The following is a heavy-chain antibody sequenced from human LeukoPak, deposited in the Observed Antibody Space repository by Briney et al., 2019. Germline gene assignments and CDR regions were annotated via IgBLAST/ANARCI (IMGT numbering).Heavy chain of an antibody. CDR3: ARVGGANSYYYYGMDV. CDR2: INPNSGGT. V-gene: IGHV1-2*04. D-gene: IGHD2/OR15-2a*01. J-gene: IGHJ6*02. Sequence: ASVKVSCKASGYTFTSYDINWVRQATGQGLEWMGWINPNSGGTNYAQKFQGWVTMTRDTSISTAYMELSRLRSDDTAVYYCARVGGANSYYYYGMDVWGQGTTVTVSS. CDR1: GYTFTSYD.